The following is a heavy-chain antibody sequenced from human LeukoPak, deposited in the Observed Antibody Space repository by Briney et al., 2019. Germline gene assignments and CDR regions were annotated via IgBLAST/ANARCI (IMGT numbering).Heavy chain of an antibody. CDR1: GFTFSSYS. V-gene: IGHV3-21*01. D-gene: IGHD3-10*01. CDR3: ARGGRNYGSGSYYNNLLYYYGMDV. Sequence: PGRSLRLSCAASGFTFSSYSMNWVRQAPGKGLEWVSSISSSSSYIYYADSVKGRFTISRDNAKNSLYLQMNSLRAEDTAVYYCARGGRNYGSGSYYNNLLYYYGMDVWGQGTTVTVSS. CDR2: ISSSSSYI. J-gene: IGHJ6*02.